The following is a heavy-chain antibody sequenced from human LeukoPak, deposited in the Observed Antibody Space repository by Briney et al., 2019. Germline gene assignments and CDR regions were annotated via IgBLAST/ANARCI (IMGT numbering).Heavy chain of an antibody. V-gene: IGHV4-59*08. CDR1: AASISSYY. J-gene: IGHJ4*02. D-gene: IGHD2-15*01. CDR3: ARHVDSCHVVLDY. Sequence: SETLSLTCTVSAASISSYYWSWIRQPPGKGLEWIGYIYYSGSTNYNPSLKSRLTISVDTSKNQFSLKLNSVTAADTAVYYCARHVDSCHVVLDYWGQGTLVTVSS. CDR2: IYYSGST.